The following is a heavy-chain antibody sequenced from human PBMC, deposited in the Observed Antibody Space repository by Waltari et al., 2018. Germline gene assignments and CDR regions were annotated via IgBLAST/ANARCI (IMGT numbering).Heavy chain of an antibody. J-gene: IGHJ4*02. Sequence: EVQLVQSGAEVKKPGATVKISCKASGYTFIDYFMHWVQQAPGKGLAWVGRRDHEDGETGYAEKFQGRVTITADTSTDTSYVELSSLRSDDTAVYYCAPLPGGSGQTFDYWGQGTLLTVSS. CDR1: GYTFIDYF. D-gene: IGHD3-10*01. V-gene: IGHV1-69-2*01. CDR3: APLPGGSGQTFDY. CDR2: RDHEDGET.